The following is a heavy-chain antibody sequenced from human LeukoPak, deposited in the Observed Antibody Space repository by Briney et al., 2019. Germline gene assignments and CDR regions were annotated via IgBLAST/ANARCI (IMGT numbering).Heavy chain of an antibody. Sequence: SETLSLTCTVSGGSISSGGYYWSWIRQHPGKGLEWIGYIYYSGSTYYNPSLKSRVTISVDTSKNQFSLKLSSVPAADTAVYYCARYGDGAARYWGQGTLVTVSS. D-gene: IGHD6-13*01. CDR3: ARYGDGAARY. J-gene: IGHJ4*02. CDR1: GGSISSGGYY. CDR2: IYYSGST. V-gene: IGHV4-31*03.